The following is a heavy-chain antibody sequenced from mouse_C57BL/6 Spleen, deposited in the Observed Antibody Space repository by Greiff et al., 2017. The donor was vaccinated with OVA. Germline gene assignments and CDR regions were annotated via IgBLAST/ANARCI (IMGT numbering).Heavy chain of an antibody. CDR2: IDPETGGT. J-gene: IGHJ1*03. Sequence: QVQLQQSGAELVRPGASVKLSCKASGYTFTDYEMHWVKQTPVHGLEWIGAIDPETGGTAYNQKFKGKAILTADKSSSTAYMHLRSLTSEDSAVYYCTRSGAAVVDWYFDVWGTGTTVTVSS. CDR3: TRSGAAVVDWYFDV. V-gene: IGHV1-15*01. D-gene: IGHD1-1*01. CDR1: GYTFTDYE.